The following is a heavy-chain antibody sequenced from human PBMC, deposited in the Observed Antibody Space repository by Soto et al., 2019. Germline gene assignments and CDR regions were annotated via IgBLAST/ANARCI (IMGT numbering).Heavy chain of an antibody. V-gene: IGHV1-18*04. CDR2: ISAYNGNT. CDR1: GCTFTSYG. Sequence: ASVKVSCKASGCTFTSYGISWVRQAPGQGREGVGWISAYNGNTNYAQKLQGRVTMTTDTSTSTAYMELRSLRSDDTAGYYCARVFDYGDYPFFDYWGQGTLVTVSS. CDR3: ARVFDYGDYPFFDY. D-gene: IGHD4-17*01. J-gene: IGHJ4*02.